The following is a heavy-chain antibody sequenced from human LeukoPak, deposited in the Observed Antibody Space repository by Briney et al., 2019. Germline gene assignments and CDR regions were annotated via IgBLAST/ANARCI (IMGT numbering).Heavy chain of an antibody. Sequence: SGGSLRLSCAASGFTFSSYAMSWVRQAPGKGLEWVSAISGSGGSTYYADSVKGRFTISRDNSKNTLYLQMNSLRAEDTAVYYCTYYYDSSGYLDAFDIWGQGTMVTVSS. V-gene: IGHV3-23*01. D-gene: IGHD3-22*01. CDR2: ISGSGGST. J-gene: IGHJ3*02. CDR1: GFTFSSYA. CDR3: TYYYDSSGYLDAFDI.